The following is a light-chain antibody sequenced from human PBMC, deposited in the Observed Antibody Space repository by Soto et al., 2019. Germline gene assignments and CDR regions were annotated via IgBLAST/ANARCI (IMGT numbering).Light chain of an antibody. CDR1: QSLLHSNGYKY. J-gene: IGKJ5*01. Sequence: DIVMTQSPLSLPVTPGEPAFISCRSSQSLLHSNGYKYLHCYLQKPGQSPQLLIYMGPNRASGVPDRFSGSGSGTQSTLKISRVEAEDVGVYYCMQALQTPITFGQGTRLEIK. CDR2: MGP. CDR3: MQALQTPIT. V-gene: IGKV2-28*01.